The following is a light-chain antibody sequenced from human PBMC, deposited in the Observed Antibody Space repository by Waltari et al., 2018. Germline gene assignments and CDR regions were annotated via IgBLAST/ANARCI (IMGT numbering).Light chain of an antibody. CDR1: KIGAKS. Sequence: SYVLNQPPSVSVATGKTASITCGGNKIGAKSVNWYQQKPGQAPILLIYFDSDRPSGIPDRFSGSNSGHTATLTISRVEAGDEAAYYCQVWDTSADHLVVFGGGTNLTVV. J-gene: IGLJ2*01. V-gene: IGLV3-21*04. CDR2: FDS. CDR3: QVWDTSADHLVV.